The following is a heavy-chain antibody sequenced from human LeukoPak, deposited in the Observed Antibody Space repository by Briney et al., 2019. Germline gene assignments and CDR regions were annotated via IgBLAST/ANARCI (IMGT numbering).Heavy chain of an antibody. Sequence: GGSLRLSCAASGFTFSSYAMSWVRRAPGKGLEWVSAISGSCGSTYYADSVKGRFTISRDNSKNTLYLQMNSLRAEDTAVYYCAKVATQAYDSSGYLTYFDYWGEGTLVTVSS. CDR2: ISGSCGST. CDR1: GFTFSSYA. D-gene: IGHD3-22*01. V-gene: IGHV3-23*01. J-gene: IGHJ4*02. CDR3: AKVATQAYDSSGYLTYFDY.